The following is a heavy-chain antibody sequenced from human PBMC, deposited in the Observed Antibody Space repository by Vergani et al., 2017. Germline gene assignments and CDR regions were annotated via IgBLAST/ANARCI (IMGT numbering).Heavy chain of an antibody. Sequence: QVQLVESGGGVVQPGRSLRLSCAASGFTFSSYAMHWVRQAPGKGLEWVAVISYDGSNKYYADSVKGRFTISRDNSKNTLYLQMNSLRAVDTAVYYCARGFWPMGLVVVLYYYYYGMDVWGQGTTVTVSS. CDR1: GFTFSSYA. D-gene: IGHD3-22*01. J-gene: IGHJ6*02. CDR3: ARGFWPMGLVVVLYYYYYGMDV. V-gene: IGHV3-30-3*01. CDR2: ISYDGSNK.